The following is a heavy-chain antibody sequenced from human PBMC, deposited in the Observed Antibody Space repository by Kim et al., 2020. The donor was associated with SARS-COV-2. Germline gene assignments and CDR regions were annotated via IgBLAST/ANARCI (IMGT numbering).Heavy chain of an antibody. CDR1: GYTFSNSG. D-gene: IGHD1-26*01. J-gene: IGHJ4*02. Sequence: ASVKVSCKGSGYTFSNSGMHWVRQAPGQRLEWMGWIKASNGDTEYSQKFQGRVAITRDTSATTVHMELNRLTSEDTAVYYCARLIGTATTWADWGQGPLVTVPS. V-gene: IGHV1-3*01. CDR2: IKASNGDT. CDR3: ARLIGTATTWAD.